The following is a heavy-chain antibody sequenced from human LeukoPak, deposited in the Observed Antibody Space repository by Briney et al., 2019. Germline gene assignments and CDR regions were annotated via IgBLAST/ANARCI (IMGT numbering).Heavy chain of an antibody. D-gene: IGHD3-10*01. CDR2: ISGSGGST. J-gene: IGHJ4*02. V-gene: IGHV3-23*01. CDR3: AKRGLASGSPYYFDY. Sequence: GVSLRLSCAASGFTFSSYAMSWVRQAPGKGLEWVSAISGSGGSTYYADSVKGRFTISRDNPKNTLYLQMNSLRAEDTAVYYCAKRGLASGSPYYFDYWGQGTLVTVSS. CDR1: GFTFSSYA.